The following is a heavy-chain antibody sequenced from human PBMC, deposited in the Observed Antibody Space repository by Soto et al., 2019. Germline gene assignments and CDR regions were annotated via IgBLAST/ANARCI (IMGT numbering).Heavy chain of an antibody. CDR1: GGSISSSSYY. CDR3: ARHRGDGYNDY. J-gene: IGHJ4*02. D-gene: IGHD3-10*01. CDR2: IYYSGRT. V-gene: IGHV4-39*01. Sequence: SETLSLTCTVSGGSISSSSYYWGWIRQPPGKGLEGFGSIYYSGRTYYNPSLKSRVTISVDTSKNQFSRKRGSVTAADTAVYYCARHRGDGYNDYWGQGTLVTVSS.